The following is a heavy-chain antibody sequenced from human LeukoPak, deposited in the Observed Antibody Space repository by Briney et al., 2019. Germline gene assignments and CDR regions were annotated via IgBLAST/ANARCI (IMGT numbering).Heavy chain of an antibody. CDR3: ATLTGTLDC. CDR2: IKQNGNEK. CDR1: GFTFNGYW. V-gene: IGHV3-7*01. J-gene: IGHJ4*02. Sequence: PGGSLRLSCAASGFTFNGYWMSWVRQAPGKGLEWVASIKQNGNEKYYVDSVRGRFTISRDNAKNSLYLQMNSLRAEDTAVYYCATLTGTLDCWGQGTLVTVSS. D-gene: IGHD1-20*01.